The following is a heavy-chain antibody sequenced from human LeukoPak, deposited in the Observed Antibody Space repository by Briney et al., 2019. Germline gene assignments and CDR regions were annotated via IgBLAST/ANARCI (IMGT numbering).Heavy chain of an antibody. Sequence: GGSLRLSCAASGFTFSSYAMSWVRQAPGKGLEWVSAISGSGGSTYYADSVKGRFTISRDNSKNTLYLQMNSLRAEDTAVYYCAKDILDDYGGYPTVYYFDYWGQGTLVTVSS. J-gene: IGHJ4*02. D-gene: IGHD4-17*01. V-gene: IGHV3-23*01. CDR3: AKDILDDYGGYPTVYYFDY. CDR2: ISGSGGST. CDR1: GFTFSSYA.